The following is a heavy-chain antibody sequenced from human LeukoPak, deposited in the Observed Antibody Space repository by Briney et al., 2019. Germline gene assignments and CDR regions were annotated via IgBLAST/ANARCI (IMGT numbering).Heavy chain of an antibody. CDR2: ISSSSSYI. V-gene: IGHV3-21*01. J-gene: IGHJ4*02. Sequence: PGGSLRLSCAASGFTFSDYYMNWVRQAPGKGLEWVSSISSSSSYIYYADSVKGRFTISRDNAKNSLYLQMNSLRAEDTAVYYCASLATIFGAYRDLDLNYWGQGTLVTVSS. CDR1: GFTFSDYY. D-gene: IGHD3-3*01. CDR3: ASLATIFGAYRDLDLNY.